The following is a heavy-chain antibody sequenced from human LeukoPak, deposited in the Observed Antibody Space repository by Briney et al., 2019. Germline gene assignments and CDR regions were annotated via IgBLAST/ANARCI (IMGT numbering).Heavy chain of an antibody. V-gene: IGHV4-31*03. CDR2: IYYSGTT. CDR1: GDSISSGGYY. J-gene: IGHJ5*02. Sequence: SETLSLTCTVSGDSISSGGYYWSWVRQHPGKALEWIGYIYYSGTTYYNLSLKSRVTISVDTSNNQFSLKLSSVTAADTAVYYCARSYSSNWQLNWFDPWGQGTLVTVSS. D-gene: IGHD6-13*01. CDR3: ARSYSSNWQLNWFDP.